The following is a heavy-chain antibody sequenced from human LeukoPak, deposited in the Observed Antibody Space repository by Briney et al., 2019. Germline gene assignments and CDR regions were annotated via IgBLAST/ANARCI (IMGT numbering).Heavy chain of an antibody. V-gene: IGHV3-7*01. CDR1: GFTFSSYW. CDR2: IKQDGSEI. D-gene: IGHD1-14*01. J-gene: IGHJ1*01. Sequence: HPGGSLRLSCAASGFTFSSYWMSWVRQAPGKGLEWVANIKQDGSEIYYVDSVKGRFTVSRDNAKNSLHLQMNSLRVEDTAVYYCARDRYFQYWGQGTVVTVSS. CDR3: ARDRYFQY.